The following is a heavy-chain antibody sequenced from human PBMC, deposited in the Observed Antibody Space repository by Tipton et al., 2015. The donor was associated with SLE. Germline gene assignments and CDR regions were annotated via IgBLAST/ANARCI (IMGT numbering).Heavy chain of an antibody. D-gene: IGHD2-15*01. CDR3: ARGVAGYYFFCYMDV. V-gene: IGHV4-34*01. Sequence: TLSLTCAVYGGSFSGYFWSWIRQLPDKGLEWIGEINHSGTTNYNPSLKSRVTISVDTSKNQFSLKLSSVTAADTAVYYCARGVAGYYFFCYMDVWGEGTTVTVSS. CDR2: INHSGTT. J-gene: IGHJ6*03. CDR1: GGSFSGYF.